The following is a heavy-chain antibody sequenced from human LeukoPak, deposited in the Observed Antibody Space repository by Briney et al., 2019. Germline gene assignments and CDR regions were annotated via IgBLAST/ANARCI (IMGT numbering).Heavy chain of an antibody. CDR2: IDGSGANT. Sequence: PGASLRLSCAASGFTFSSYAMSWARQAPGKGLDWVSAIDGSGANTFYADSVKGRFTISRDNSKNTLYLQMNSLRAEDTALYFCVKRTVAGQFDYWGQGTLVTVSS. J-gene: IGHJ4*02. CDR1: GFTFSSYA. V-gene: IGHV3-23*01. D-gene: IGHD6-19*01. CDR3: VKRTVAGQFDY.